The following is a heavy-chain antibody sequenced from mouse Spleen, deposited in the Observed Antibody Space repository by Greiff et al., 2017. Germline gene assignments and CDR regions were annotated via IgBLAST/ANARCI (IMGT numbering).Heavy chain of an antibody. CDR3: ARNWANWDEGAWFAY. CDR2: IWRGGST. J-gene: IGHJ3*01. D-gene: IGHD4-1*01. V-gene: IGHV2-2*01. CDR1: GFSLTSYG. Sequence: QVQLQQSGPGLVQPSQSLSITCTVSGFSLTSYGVHWVRQSPGKGLEWLGVIWRGGSTDYNAAFISRLSISKDNSKSQVFFKMNSLQADDTAIYYCARNWANWDEGAWFAYWGQGTLVTVSA.